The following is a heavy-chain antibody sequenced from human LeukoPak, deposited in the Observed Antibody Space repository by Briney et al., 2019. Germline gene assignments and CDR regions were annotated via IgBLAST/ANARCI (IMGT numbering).Heavy chain of an antibody. CDR2: IYTSGST. V-gene: IGHV4-4*07. Sequence: SETLSLTCTVSGGSISSYYWSWIRQPAGKGLEWIGRIYTSGSTNYNPSLKSRVTMSVDTSKNQFSPKLSSVTAADTAVYYCARVGSGSARRAFDIWGQGTMVTVSS. D-gene: IGHD1-26*01. CDR3: ARVGSGSARRAFDI. J-gene: IGHJ3*02. CDR1: GGSISSYY.